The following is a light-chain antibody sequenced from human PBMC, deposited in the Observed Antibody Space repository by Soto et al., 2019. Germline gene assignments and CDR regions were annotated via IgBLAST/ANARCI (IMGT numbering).Light chain of an antibody. V-gene: IGKV3D-15*01. J-gene: IGKJ1*01. CDR2: GAF. Sequence: DIVLTQSPGILSLSPGERATLHCRASQSVSSNYLAWYQHKPGQAPRLLIYGAFNRATGIPVRFSGSGSGTEFSLTISSLQSEDFAFYYCQQYNNWPPWTFGQGTKVDIK. CDR3: QQYNNWPPWT. CDR1: QSVSSN.